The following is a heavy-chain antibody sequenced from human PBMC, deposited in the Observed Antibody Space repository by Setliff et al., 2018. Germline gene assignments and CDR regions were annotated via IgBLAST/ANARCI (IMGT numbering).Heavy chain of an antibody. CDR2: IYTRGST. D-gene: IGHD3-10*01. CDR1: GDPITSGSYY. Sequence: SETLSLTCTVSGDPITSGSYYWSWIRQPAGKGLEWIGQIYTRGSTNENPSLKSRVAISVDTSKNQVSLRLTSVTAADTAIYYCAKATGFGELFIWGQGTVVTVSS. J-gene: IGHJ4*02. V-gene: IGHV4-61*09. CDR3: AKATGFGELFI.